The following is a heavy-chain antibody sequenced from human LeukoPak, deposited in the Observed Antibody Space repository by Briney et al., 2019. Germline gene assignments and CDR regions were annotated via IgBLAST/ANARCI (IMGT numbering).Heavy chain of an antibody. Sequence: GGSLRLSCAASGFTFSSYGMHWVRQAPGKGPEWVAFIRYDGSNKYYAYSVKGRFIISRDNYKKTLYLQMNSLRAEDTAVYYCAKLGVLRLNRDYWGQGTLVTVSS. D-gene: IGHD3-3*01. CDR2: IRYDGSNK. V-gene: IGHV3-30*02. CDR3: AKLGVLRLNRDY. J-gene: IGHJ4*02. CDR1: GFTFSSYG.